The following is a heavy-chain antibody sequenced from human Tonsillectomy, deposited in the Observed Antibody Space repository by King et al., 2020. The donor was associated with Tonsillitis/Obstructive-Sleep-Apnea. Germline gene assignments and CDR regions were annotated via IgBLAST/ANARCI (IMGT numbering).Heavy chain of an antibody. D-gene: IGHD3-3*01. CDR3: ASVSIIGVVREH. J-gene: IGHJ1*01. CDR2: ISSSGSTI. V-gene: IGHV3-48*03. CDR1: GFTFSSYE. Sequence: VQLVESGGGLVQPGGSLRLSCAASGFTFSSYEMNWVRQAPGKGLEWVSCISSSGSTIYYADSVKGRFTIFRDNAKNSLYLQMNSLRAEDTAVYYCASVSIIGVVREHWGQGTVVTVLS.